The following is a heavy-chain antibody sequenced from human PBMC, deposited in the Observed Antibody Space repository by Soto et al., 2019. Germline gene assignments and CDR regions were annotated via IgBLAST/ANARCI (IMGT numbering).Heavy chain of an antibody. V-gene: IGHV1-8*01. CDR1: GYSFTSYD. CDR2: MNPNSADT. Sequence: ASVKVSCKASGYSFTSYDMNWVRQVPGQGPEWMGWMNPNSADTGYAQKFQGRMTMSRDMSTRTMYMELSGLTSEDTAVYYCARGGFLEPHMYFWGRGTTVTVS. J-gene: IGHJ6*03. CDR3: ARGGFLEPHMYF.